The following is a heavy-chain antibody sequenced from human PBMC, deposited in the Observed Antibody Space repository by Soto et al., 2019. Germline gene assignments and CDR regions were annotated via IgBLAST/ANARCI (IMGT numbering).Heavy chain of an antibody. V-gene: IGHV4-4*07. Sequence: QVQLKESGPGLVKPSETLSLTCTVSGGSISSYYWSWIRQPAGKGLEWIGRIYTSGSTNYNPSLKSRVTMSVDTSKNQFSLKLSSVTAADTAVYYCARDEWATRAPHVWFDPWGQGTLVTVSS. J-gene: IGHJ5*02. D-gene: IGHD1-26*01. CDR2: IYTSGST. CDR3: ARDEWATRAPHVWFDP. CDR1: GGSISSYY.